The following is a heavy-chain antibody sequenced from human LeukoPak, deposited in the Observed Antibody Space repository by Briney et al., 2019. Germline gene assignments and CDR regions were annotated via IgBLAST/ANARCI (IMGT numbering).Heavy chain of an antibody. Sequence: GGSLRLSCAASGFTFSSYSMNWVRQAPGKGLEWVANIKQDGSEKYYVDSVKGRFTISRDNAKNSLYLQMNSLRAEDTAVYYCAREAQVLRYFDWSTPPFDYWGQGTLVTVSS. CDR2: IKQDGSEK. J-gene: IGHJ4*02. D-gene: IGHD3-9*01. CDR1: GFTFSSYS. V-gene: IGHV3-7*01. CDR3: AREAQVLRYFDWSTPPFDY.